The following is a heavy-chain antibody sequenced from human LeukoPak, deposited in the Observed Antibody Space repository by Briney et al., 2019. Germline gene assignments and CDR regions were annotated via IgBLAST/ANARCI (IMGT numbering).Heavy chain of an antibody. D-gene: IGHD3-22*01. Sequence: GGSLRLSCAASGFTLSDYYMSWIRQARGKGLEWISYISSSGSTIYYEDSVKGRFTISRDNAKNSLYLQMNSLRAEDTAVYYCARDLYRIVVVPHYFDYWGQGTLVTVSS. CDR3: ARDLYRIVVVPHYFDY. CDR1: GFTLSDYY. CDR2: ISSSGSTI. V-gene: IGHV3-11*01. J-gene: IGHJ4*02.